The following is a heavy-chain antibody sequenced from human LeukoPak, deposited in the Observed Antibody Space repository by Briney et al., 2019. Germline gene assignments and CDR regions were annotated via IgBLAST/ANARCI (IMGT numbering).Heavy chain of an antibody. J-gene: IGHJ6*02. CDR1: GFTFSSYW. CDR2: IKQDGSEK. D-gene: IGHD4-17*01. Sequence: GGSLRLSCAASGFTFSSYWMSWVRQAPGKGLEWVANIKQDGSEKFYVDSVKGRFTISRDNAKNSLYLQMNSLRAEDTAVYYCAREAHGDYRGYYYYGMDVWGQGTTVTVSS. V-gene: IGHV3-7*01. CDR3: AREAHGDYRGYYYYGMDV.